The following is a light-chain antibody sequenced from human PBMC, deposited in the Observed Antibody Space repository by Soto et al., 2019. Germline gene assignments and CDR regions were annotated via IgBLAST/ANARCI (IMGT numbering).Light chain of an antibody. CDR1: SSEVGSNNR. V-gene: IGLV2-18*01. CDR2: DVT. Sequence: HSALTQPPSVSGSPGQSVAISCSGSSSEVGSNNRVSWYQQSPGTAPKLLIYDVTNRPSGVPDRFSGSKSGNTASLTISGLQAEDVADYYCSEFSTSNTYVFGTGTKVTVL. J-gene: IGLJ1*01. CDR3: SEFSTSNTYV.